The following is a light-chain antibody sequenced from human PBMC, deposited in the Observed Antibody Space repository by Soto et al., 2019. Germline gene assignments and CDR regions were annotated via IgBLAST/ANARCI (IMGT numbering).Light chain of an antibody. J-gene: IGKJ1*01. V-gene: IGKV3-20*01. Sequence: EIVVKQSPSALSLSPGERATLSCRASQSVSNNYLAWYQQKPGQAPRLLIYGASNRATGIPDRFSGSGSGTDFTLTISRLEPEDFAVYYCQQYGSSGTFAQGTKADTK. CDR2: GAS. CDR1: QSVSNNY. CDR3: QQYGSSGT.